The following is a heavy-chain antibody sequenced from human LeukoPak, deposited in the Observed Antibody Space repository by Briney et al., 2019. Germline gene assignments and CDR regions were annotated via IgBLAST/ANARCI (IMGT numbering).Heavy chain of an antibody. V-gene: IGHV5-51*03. CDR1: GSIFSSYW. CDR3: ARRGWTAAAASYYFDY. CDR2: IYPGDSDT. D-gene: IGHD6-13*01. Sequence: KPGASLQISCQGSGSIFSSYWIGWGRQLPGKGLEWMGIIYPGDSDTRYSPSFQGQVTISADKSISTSYLQWSSLKASDTAMYYCARRGWTAAAASYYFDYWGQGTLVTVSS. J-gene: IGHJ4*02.